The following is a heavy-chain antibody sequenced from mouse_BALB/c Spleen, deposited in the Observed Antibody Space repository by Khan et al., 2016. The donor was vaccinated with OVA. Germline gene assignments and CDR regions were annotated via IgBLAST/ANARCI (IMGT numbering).Heavy chain of an antibody. D-gene: IGHD2-4*01. CDR3: ARKDDDDYDPFPY. CDR2: IHYSGNT. Sequence: EVELVESGPGLVKPSQSLSLTCTVTGYSITSEYARNWIRQLPGNKLEWMGYIHYSGNTRFNPSLKSRTSITRDTSKNQFFLQLISVTSEDTATYYCARKDDDDYDPFPYWGAGTLVTVSA. CDR1: GYSITSEYA. J-gene: IGHJ3*01. V-gene: IGHV3-2*02.